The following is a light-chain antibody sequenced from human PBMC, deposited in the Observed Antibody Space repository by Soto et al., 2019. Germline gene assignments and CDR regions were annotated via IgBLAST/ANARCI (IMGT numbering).Light chain of an antibody. J-gene: IGLJ1*01. CDR1: SSDVGSYNL. Sequence: QSVLTQRASVSGSPGQSITISCTGTSSDVGSYNLVSWYQQHPGKAPKLMIYEVSKRPSGVSNRFSGSKSGNTASLTISGLQAEDEADYYCCSYAGSIVFGTGTKVTVL. V-gene: IGLV2-23*02. CDR3: CSYAGSIV. CDR2: EVS.